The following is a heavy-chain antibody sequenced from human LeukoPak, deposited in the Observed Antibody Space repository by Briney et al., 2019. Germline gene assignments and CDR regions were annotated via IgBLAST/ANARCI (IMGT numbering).Heavy chain of an antibody. Sequence: SETLSLTCTVSGGSISSYYWSWIRQPPGTGLEWIGYIYYSGSTNYNPSLKRRVTISVDTSKNQFSLKLSSVTAADTAVYYCARQHMIRGVIGYWGQGTLVTVSS. V-gene: IGHV4-59*01. CDR1: GGSISSYY. CDR2: IYYSGST. CDR3: ARQHMIRGVIGY. J-gene: IGHJ4*02. D-gene: IGHD3-10*01.